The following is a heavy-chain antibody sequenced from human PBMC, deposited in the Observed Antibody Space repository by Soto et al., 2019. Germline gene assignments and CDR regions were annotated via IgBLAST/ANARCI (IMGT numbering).Heavy chain of an antibody. J-gene: IGHJ4*02. Sequence: QVQLVESGGGVVQPGRSLRLSCEASGFTFRNYAMNWVRQAPGKGLEWVAGISFDGNNKDYADSVKGRFTISRDNSKNTLYLQMNSLRADDTAVYFCARAGEGSGGTYGGGDFDYWGQGTLVTVSS. D-gene: IGHD1-26*01. CDR1: GFTFRNYA. CDR3: ARAGEGSGGTYGGGDFDY. V-gene: IGHV3-30-3*01. CDR2: ISFDGNNK.